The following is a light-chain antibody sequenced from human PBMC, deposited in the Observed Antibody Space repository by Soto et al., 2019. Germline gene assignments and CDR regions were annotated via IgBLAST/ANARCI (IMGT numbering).Light chain of an antibody. Sequence: AIQMTQSPSSLSASVGDRVTITCRASQDIRNDLGWYQQKPGKTPKLLIFAASSLQSGVPSRFSGSGSGTDFTLPISSLQPEDFATYYCLQDFNYPWTFVQGTKVEIE. J-gene: IGKJ1*01. CDR1: QDIRND. V-gene: IGKV1-6*01. CDR3: LQDFNYPWT. CDR2: AAS.